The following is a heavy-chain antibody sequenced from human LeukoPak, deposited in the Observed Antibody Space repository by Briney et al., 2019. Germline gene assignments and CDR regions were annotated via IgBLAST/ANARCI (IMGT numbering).Heavy chain of an antibody. V-gene: IGHV3-23*01. J-gene: IGHJ4*02. D-gene: IGHD6-19*01. Sequence: PGGSLRLSCAASGFTFPNFAMSWVRQAPGKGLEWVSGISGSGGSTYYVDSVKGRFTISRDNSKNRMYLQMNSLRVEDTAVFFCAKVVAVAGQYYLDYWGQGTLVTVSS. CDR3: AKVVAVAGQYYLDY. CDR2: ISGSGGST. CDR1: GFTFPNFA.